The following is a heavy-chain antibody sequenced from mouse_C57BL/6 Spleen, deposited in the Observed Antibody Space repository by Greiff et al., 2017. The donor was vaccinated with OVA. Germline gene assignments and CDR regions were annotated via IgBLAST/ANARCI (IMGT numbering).Heavy chain of an antibody. Sequence: VQLQQSGAELAKPGASVTLSCKASGYTFTSYWMHWVKQRPGQGLEWIGYINPSSGYPKYNQKFKDKATLTADKSSSTAYMHLSSLTYEDSAVYYCAIKEDGYPYYAMDYWGQGTSVTVSS. CDR3: AIKEDGYPYYAMDY. J-gene: IGHJ4*01. V-gene: IGHV1-7*01. D-gene: IGHD2-3*01. CDR1: GYTFTSYW. CDR2: INPSSGYP.